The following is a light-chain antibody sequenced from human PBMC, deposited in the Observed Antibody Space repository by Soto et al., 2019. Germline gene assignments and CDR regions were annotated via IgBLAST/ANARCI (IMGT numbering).Light chain of an antibody. CDR2: EVS. CDR3: SSYAGSNNYV. V-gene: IGLV2-8*01. CDR1: SSDVGGYNY. J-gene: IGLJ1*01. Sequence: QSALTQPPSASGSPGQSVTISCTGTSSDVGGYNYVSCYQQHPGKAPKLMIYEVSKRPSGVPDRFSGSKSGNTASLTVSGLQAEDEADYYCSSYAGSNNYVFGTGTKGTVL.